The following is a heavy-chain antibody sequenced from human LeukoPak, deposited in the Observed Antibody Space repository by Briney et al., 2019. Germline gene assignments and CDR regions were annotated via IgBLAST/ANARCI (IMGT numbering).Heavy chain of an antibody. CDR3: VRGSHGSSSWYFHQPGYYFDY. J-gene: IGHJ4*02. V-gene: IGHV4-39*07. CDR2: IYYSGST. D-gene: IGHD6-13*01. CDR1: GGPISSSSYY. Sequence: SSETLSLTCTVSGGPISSSSYYWGWIRQPPGKGLEWIGSIYYSGSTYYNPSLKSRVTISVDTSKNQFSLKLSSVTAADTAVYYCVRGSHGSSSWYFHQPGYYFDYWGQGTLVTVSS.